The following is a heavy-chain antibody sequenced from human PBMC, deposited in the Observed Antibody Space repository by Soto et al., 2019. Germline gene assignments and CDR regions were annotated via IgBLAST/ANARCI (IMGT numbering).Heavy chain of an antibody. J-gene: IGHJ4*02. CDR1: RFTFSAYA. D-gene: IGHD4-17*01. V-gene: IGHV3-23*01. Sequence: GGSLRLSCAASRFTFSAYAMSWVRQAPGKGLEWVSGISTSGGSTYYADSVKGRFTISRDNSKHTLYLQMNSLRAEDTAVYYCAKDSDYSDLKSYFDFWGQGTLVTVSS. CDR3: AKDSDYSDLKSYFDF. CDR2: ISTSGGST.